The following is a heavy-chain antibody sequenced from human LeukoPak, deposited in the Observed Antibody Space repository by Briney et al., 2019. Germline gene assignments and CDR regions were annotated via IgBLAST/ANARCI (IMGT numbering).Heavy chain of an antibody. J-gene: IGHJ4*02. CDR1: GFTFSGFG. Sequence: GGSLRLSCAASGFTFSGFGMHWVRQAPGKGLEWVSYISSSRNYIFYADSVKGRFTISRDNAKNSLYLQMNSLRAEDTAVYYCARDPYYYDSSGYYGEGFDYWGQGTLVTVSS. CDR3: ARDPYYYDSSGYYGEGFDY. V-gene: IGHV3-21*01. CDR2: ISSSRNYI. D-gene: IGHD3-22*01.